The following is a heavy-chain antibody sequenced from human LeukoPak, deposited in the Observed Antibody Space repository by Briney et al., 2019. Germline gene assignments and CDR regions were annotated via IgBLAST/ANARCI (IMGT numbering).Heavy chain of an antibody. CDR3: ASVVVVPAPMYYFDY. V-gene: IGHV3-21*01. D-gene: IGHD2-2*01. CDR2: ISGGSSFT. J-gene: IGHJ4*02. Sequence: GGSLRLSCAASGFTVSSNYMNWVRQAPGKGLEWVSYISGGSSFTYYVDSVRGRFTISRDNAKNSLYLQMNALRAEDTAVYYCASVVVVPAPMYYFDYWGQGTLVTVSS. CDR1: GFTVSSNY.